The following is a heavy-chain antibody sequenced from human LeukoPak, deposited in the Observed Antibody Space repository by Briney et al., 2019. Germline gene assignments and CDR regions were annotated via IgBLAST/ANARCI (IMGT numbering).Heavy chain of an antibody. D-gene: IGHD6-19*01. CDR1: GYTFTGYY. Sequence: GASVKVSCKASGYTFTGYYMHWVRQAPGQGLEWMGWINPNSGGTNYAQKFQGRVTMTRGTSISTAYMELSRLRSDDTAVYYCARAPKRIAVAVLATFTFYYWGQGTLVTVSS. V-gene: IGHV1-2*02. CDR3: ARAPKRIAVAVLATFTFYY. J-gene: IGHJ4*02. CDR2: INPNSGGT.